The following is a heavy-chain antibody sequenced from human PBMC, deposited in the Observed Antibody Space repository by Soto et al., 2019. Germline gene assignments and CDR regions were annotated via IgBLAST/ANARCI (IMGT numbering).Heavy chain of an antibody. CDR2: IHYSGSI. J-gene: IGHJ6*02. D-gene: IGHD2-21*02. V-gene: IGHV4-30-4*01. Sequence: QVQLQESGPGLVRPSQTLSLTCTVSGGSISTDHYHWTWIRQTPGKGLEWIGYIHYSGSIHFNPSLQSRVSMSVDTSKNLFSLKLISVTDADTAVYFCAREDDGGDRNYFGLDVWGQGTTVTVSS. CDR1: GGSISTDHYH. CDR3: AREDDGGDRNYFGLDV.